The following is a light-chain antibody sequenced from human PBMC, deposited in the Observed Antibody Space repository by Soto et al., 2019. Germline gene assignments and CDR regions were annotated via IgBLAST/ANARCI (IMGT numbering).Light chain of an antibody. CDR1: SSNIGENT. CDR2: SDN. J-gene: IGLJ3*02. Sequence: QLVLTQPPSASGTPGQRVTISCSGSSSNIGENTVNWYQQLPGTAPKLLIYSDNQRPSAVPDRFSGSKSGTSASLAISGLQSEDEADYYCAAWDDSLDGWVFGGGTKLTVL. V-gene: IGLV1-44*01. CDR3: AAWDDSLDGWV.